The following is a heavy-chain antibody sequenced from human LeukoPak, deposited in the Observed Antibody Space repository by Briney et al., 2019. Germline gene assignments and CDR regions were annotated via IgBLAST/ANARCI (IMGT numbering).Heavy chain of an antibody. CDR2: ISSSGSTI. J-gene: IGHJ5*02. Sequence: GGSLRLSCAASGFTFSSYEMNWVRQAPGKGLEWVSYISSSGSTIYYADSVKGRFTISRDNAKNSLYLQMNSLRAEDTAVYYCARDFQRSWFDPWGQGTLVTVSS. CDR1: GFTFSSYE. D-gene: IGHD2/OR15-2a*01. CDR3: ARDFQRSWFDP. V-gene: IGHV3-48*03.